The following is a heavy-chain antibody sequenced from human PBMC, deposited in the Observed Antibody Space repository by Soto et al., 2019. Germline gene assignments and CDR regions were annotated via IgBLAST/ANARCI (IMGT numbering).Heavy chain of an antibody. D-gene: IGHD2-2*01. CDR2: INHSGST. CDR1: GGSFSGYY. CDR3: ARVVPAAMRRGWFDP. V-gene: IGHV4-34*01. Sequence: LSLTCAVYGGSFSGYYWSCIRQPPGKGLEWIGEINHSGSTNYNPSLKSRVTISVDTSKNQFSLKLSSVTAADTAVYYCARVVPAAMRRGWFDPWGQGTLVTVSS. J-gene: IGHJ5*02.